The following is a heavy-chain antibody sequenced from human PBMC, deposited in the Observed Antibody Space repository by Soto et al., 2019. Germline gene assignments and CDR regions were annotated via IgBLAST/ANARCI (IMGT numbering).Heavy chain of an antibody. CDR3: ARVKSGILTGYYKAYSYYFDY. Sequence: ASVKVSCKASGYTFTSYGISWVRQAPGQGLEWMGWISAYNGNTNYAQKLQGRVTMTTDTSTSTAYMGLRSLRSDDTAVYYCARVKSGILTGYYKAYSYYFDYWGQGTLVTVSS. J-gene: IGHJ4*02. CDR1: GYTFTSYG. CDR2: ISAYNGNT. D-gene: IGHD3-9*01. V-gene: IGHV1-18*01.